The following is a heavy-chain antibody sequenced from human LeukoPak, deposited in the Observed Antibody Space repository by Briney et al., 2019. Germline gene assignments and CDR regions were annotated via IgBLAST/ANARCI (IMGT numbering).Heavy chain of an antibody. CDR1: GYTFTSYG. V-gene: IGHV1-18*01. CDR2: ISAYNGNT. CDR3: AKHILTGPDDAFDI. J-gene: IGHJ3*02. D-gene: IGHD3-9*01. Sequence: ASVKVSCKASGYTFTSYGISWVRQAPGQGLEWMGWISAYNGNTNYAQKHQGRVTMTTDTSTSTAYMELRSLRSDDTAMYYCAKHILTGPDDAFDIWGQGTMVTVSS.